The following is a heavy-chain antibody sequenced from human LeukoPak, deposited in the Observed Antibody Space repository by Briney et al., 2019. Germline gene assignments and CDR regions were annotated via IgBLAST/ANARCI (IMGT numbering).Heavy chain of an antibody. D-gene: IGHD3-10*01. CDR1: GFTFSSYG. CDR3: ARDSYQDYYGRFDP. CDR2: IWYDGSNK. V-gene: IGHV3-33*01. Sequence: GGSLRLSCAASGFTFSSYGMHWVRQAPGKGLEWVAVIWYDGSNKYYADSVKGRFTISRDNSKNTLYLQMNSLRAEDTAVYYCARDSYQDYYGRFDPWGQGTLVIVSS. J-gene: IGHJ5*02.